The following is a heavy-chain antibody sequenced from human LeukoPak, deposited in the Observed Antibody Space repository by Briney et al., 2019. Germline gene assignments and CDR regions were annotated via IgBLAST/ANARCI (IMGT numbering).Heavy chain of an antibody. V-gene: IGHV4-59*01. Sequence: SETLSLTCTVSGGSITSDHWNWIRQPPGEGLEWIGCIYYSGSTYYNPSLKSRVTISVDMSKNQLSLRLTSVTAADTAVYYCARKNDFDIWGQGTLVTVSS. D-gene: IGHD2/OR15-2a*01. CDR2: IYYSGST. CDR3: ARKNDFDI. J-gene: IGHJ3*02. CDR1: GGSITSDH.